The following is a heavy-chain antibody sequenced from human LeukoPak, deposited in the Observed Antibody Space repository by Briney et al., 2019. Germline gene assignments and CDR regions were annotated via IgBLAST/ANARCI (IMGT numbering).Heavy chain of an antibody. D-gene: IGHD5-12*01. Sequence: SETLSLTCTVSGYSISSGYYWDWIRQPPGKGLEWIGTLSHSGSSYYNPSLKSRVTISVDTSKNQFYLKLSCVIAADTAVYYCARHRWLRGYNWFDPWGQGTLVTVSS. J-gene: IGHJ5*02. V-gene: IGHV4-38-2*02. CDR2: LSHSGSS. CDR1: GYSISSGYY. CDR3: ARHRWLRGYNWFDP.